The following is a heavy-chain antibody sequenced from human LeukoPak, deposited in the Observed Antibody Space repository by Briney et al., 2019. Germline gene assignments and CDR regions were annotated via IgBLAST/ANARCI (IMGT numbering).Heavy chain of an antibody. D-gene: IGHD2-2*01. V-gene: IGHV1-2*04. CDR1: GYTFTGCY. CDR3: ARDKGSTSCSGLDY. Sequence: ASVKVSCKASGYTFTGCYMHWVRQAPGQGLEWMGWINPNSGGTNYAQKFQGCVTMTRDTSISTAYMELSRLRSDDTAVYYCARDKGSTSCSGLDYWGQEPLVTVSS. CDR2: INPNSGGT. J-gene: IGHJ4*02.